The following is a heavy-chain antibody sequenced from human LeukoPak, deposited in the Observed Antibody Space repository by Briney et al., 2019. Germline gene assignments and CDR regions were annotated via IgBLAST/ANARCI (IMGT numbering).Heavy chain of an antibody. CDR1: GDSVSSSSW. J-gene: IGHJ6*02. CDR3: ARSFLLRGVIPFMDV. D-gene: IGHD3-10*01. CDR2: IYHAGTT. Sequence: SGTLSLTCAVSGDSVSSSSWWTWVRQPPGKGLEWIGQIYHAGTTNYKPSLKSRATISVDRSITHFSLKLTSVTAADTAVYYCARSFLLRGVIPFMDVWGQGTTVIVSS. V-gene: IGHV4-4*02.